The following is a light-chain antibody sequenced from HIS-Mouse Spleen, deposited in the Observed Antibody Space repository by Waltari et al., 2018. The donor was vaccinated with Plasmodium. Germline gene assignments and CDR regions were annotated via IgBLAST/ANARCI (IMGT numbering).Light chain of an antibody. Sequence: QSALTQPASVSGSPGQSITISCTGTSSDVGGYNYVSWYQQHPGKAPKLMIYEVSNRPSGVSNRFAGSKSGNTASLTISGLQAEDEADYYCSSYTSSSTPHVFGTGTKVTVL. CDR3: SSYTSSSTPHV. J-gene: IGLJ1*01. V-gene: IGLV2-14*01. CDR1: SSDVGGYNY. CDR2: EVS.